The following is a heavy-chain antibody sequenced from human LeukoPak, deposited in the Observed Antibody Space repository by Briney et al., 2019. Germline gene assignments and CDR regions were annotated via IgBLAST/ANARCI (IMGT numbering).Heavy chain of an antibody. CDR2: IYYSGST. V-gene: IGHV4-59*08. CDR3: ARHCSSTSCYHSYAY. J-gene: IGHJ4*02. CDR1: GGSISSYY. Sequence: PSETLSLTCTVSGGSISSYYWSWIRQPPGKGLEWIGYIYYSGSTNHNPSLKSRVTISVDTSKNQFSLKLSSVTAADTAVYYCARHCSSTSCYHSYAYWGQGTLVTVSS. D-gene: IGHD2-2*01.